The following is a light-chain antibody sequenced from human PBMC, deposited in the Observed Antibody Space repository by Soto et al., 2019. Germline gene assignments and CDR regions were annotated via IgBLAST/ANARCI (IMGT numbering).Light chain of an antibody. J-gene: IGLJ3*02. V-gene: IGLV2-23*01. CDR3: CSLTNGATWV. CDR1: NSDVGSHNF. CDR2: EAS. Sequence: QSALTQPASVSGSPGQSITISCTGTNSDVGSHNFVSWYHHYPGKAPKLLIYEASKRPSGLSNRFSGSKSGNTASLTISGLQAEDEADYYCCSLTNGATWVFGGGTKVTVL.